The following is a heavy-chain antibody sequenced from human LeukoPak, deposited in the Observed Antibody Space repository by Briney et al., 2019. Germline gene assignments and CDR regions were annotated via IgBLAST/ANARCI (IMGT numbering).Heavy chain of an antibody. Sequence: SVKVSCKASGGTFSSYAISWVRQAPGQGLEWMGGIIPIFGTANYAQKFQGRVTITADESTSTAYMELSSLRSDDTAVYYCARVGRESSTGWLDYWGQGTLVTVSS. CDR1: GGTFSSYA. CDR2: IIPIFGTA. D-gene: IGHD6-19*01. J-gene: IGHJ4*02. CDR3: ARVGRESSTGWLDY. V-gene: IGHV1-69*13.